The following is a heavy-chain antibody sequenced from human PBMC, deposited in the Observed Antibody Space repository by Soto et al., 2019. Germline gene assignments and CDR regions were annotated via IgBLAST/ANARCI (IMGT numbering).Heavy chain of an antibody. CDR1: GYSFTSYW. D-gene: IGHD4-4*01. V-gene: IGHV5-10-1*01. J-gene: IGHJ6*02. CDR2: IDPSDSYT. CDR3: ARQSTTEYYYYGMDV. Sequence: GESLKISCKGSGYSFTSYWISWVRQMPGKGLEWMGRIDPSDSYTNYSPSFQGHVTISADKSISTAYLQWSSLKASDTAMYYCARQSTTEYYYYGMDVWGQGTTVTVSS.